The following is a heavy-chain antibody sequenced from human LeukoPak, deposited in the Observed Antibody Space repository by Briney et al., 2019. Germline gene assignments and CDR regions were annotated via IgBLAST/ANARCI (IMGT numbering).Heavy chain of an antibody. J-gene: IGHJ1*01. Sequence: GAAVKVSCKASGYPFDNFGLTWVRQAPGQGLEWMGWINPNSGGTNYAQKFQGRVTMTRDTSISTAYMELSRLRSDDTAVYYCARVYFDWSEYFQHWGQGTLVTVSS. V-gene: IGHV1-2*02. CDR1: GYPFDNFG. CDR3: ARVYFDWSEYFQH. CDR2: INPNSGGT. D-gene: IGHD3-9*01.